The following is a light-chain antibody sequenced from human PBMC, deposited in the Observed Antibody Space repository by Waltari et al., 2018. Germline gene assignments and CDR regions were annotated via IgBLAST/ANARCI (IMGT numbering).Light chain of an antibody. Sequence: SFELTQPPSVSVSPGQTATITCPGDALPQHNVYWYQQKPGQAPVLLIYKDTERPSGIPERFSGSTSGTGTTVTLTIGGVQAEDEADYYCQSIDVDALTFGGGTKLTVL. V-gene: IGLV3-25*03. J-gene: IGLJ2*01. CDR3: QSIDVDALT. CDR2: KDT. CDR1: ALPQHN.